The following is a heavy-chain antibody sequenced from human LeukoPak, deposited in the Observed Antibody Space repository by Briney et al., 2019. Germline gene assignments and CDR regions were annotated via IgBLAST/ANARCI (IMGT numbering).Heavy chain of an antibody. CDR1: GYTFTGYY. J-gene: IGHJ3*02. V-gene: IGHV1-2*02. Sequence: ASVKVSCKASGYTFTGYYMHRVRQAPGQGLEWMGWINPNSGGTNYAQKFQGRVTMTRDTSISTVYMELSSLRSEDTAVYYCARGLRGIVVASRGAFDIWGQGTMVTVSS. CDR2: INPNSGGT. D-gene: IGHD3-22*01. CDR3: ARGLRGIVVASRGAFDI.